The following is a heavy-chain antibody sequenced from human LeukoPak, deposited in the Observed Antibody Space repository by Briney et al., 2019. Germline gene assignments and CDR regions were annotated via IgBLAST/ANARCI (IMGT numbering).Heavy chain of an antibody. CDR3: AKYGHSPFFDS. CDR2: INPNGGIT. CDR1: GYTFTSYG. D-gene: IGHD4-17*01. V-gene: IGHV1-46*01. J-gene: IGHJ4*02. Sequence: ASVKVSCKASGYTFTSYGISWVRQAPGQGLEWMGIINPNGGITNYAQQFQGRVTMTSDMSTSTVSMELSSLSSEDTAVYYCAKYGHSPFFDSWGQGTLVTVSS.